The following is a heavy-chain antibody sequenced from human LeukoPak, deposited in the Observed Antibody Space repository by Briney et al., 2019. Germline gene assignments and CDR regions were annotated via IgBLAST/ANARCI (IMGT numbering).Heavy chain of an antibody. J-gene: IGHJ4*02. Sequence: SETLSLTCTVSGGSISSYYWSWIRQPPGKGLEWIGYIYYSGSTNYNPSLKSRVTISVDTSKNQFSLKLSSVTAADTAVYYCARQLSIMGAPIYWGQGTLVTVSS. V-gene: IGHV4-59*08. CDR2: IYYSGST. CDR3: ARQLSIMGAPIY. D-gene: IGHD1-26*01. CDR1: GGSISSYY.